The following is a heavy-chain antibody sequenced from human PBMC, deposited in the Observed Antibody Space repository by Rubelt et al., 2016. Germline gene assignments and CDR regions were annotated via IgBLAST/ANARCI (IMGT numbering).Heavy chain of an antibody. CDR1: GGSITNSNYY. Sequence: QLQLQESGPGLVKPSETLSLTCTVSGGSITNSNYYWGWIRQPPGKGLEWIGSIYYSGNTYYNPSLKSRVTISVDTYKNQYSLRLGSVPAADTAEEYCARRGSRSYYQACFEPWGQGTAVTVSS. J-gene: IGHJ5*02. CDR3: ARRGSRSYYQACFEP. D-gene: IGHD1-26*01. CDR2: IYYSGNT. V-gene: IGHV4-39*01.